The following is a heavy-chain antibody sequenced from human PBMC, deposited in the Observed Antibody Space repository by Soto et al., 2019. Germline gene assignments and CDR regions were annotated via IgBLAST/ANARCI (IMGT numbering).Heavy chain of an antibody. CDR3: ASGYYDRSGYSIDY. Sequence: QVQLVQSGAEVRKPGSSVKVSCQSFGGSFSSYAFSWVRQAPGQGLEWMGGLIVILGTTNYAQKFKGRVTFTADESTSKAYMEVSSLESEDTAIYYCASGYYDRSGYSIDYWGQGPQVTVSS. CDR2: LIVILGTT. D-gene: IGHD3-22*01. V-gene: IGHV1-69*01. J-gene: IGHJ4*02. CDR1: GGSFSSYA.